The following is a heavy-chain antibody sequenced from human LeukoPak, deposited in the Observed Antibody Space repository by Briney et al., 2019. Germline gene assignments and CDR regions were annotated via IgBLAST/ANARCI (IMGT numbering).Heavy chain of an antibody. Sequence: GESLKISCKGSGYSFTSYWIGWVRQMPGKGLEWMGIIYPGDSDTRYSPSFRGQVTISADKSISTAYLQWSSLKASDTAMYYCARTPPRYGERYYFDYWGQGTLVTVSS. CDR1: GYSFTSYW. V-gene: IGHV5-51*01. CDR2: IYPGDSDT. J-gene: IGHJ4*02. D-gene: IGHD3-10*01. CDR3: ARTPPRYGERYYFDY.